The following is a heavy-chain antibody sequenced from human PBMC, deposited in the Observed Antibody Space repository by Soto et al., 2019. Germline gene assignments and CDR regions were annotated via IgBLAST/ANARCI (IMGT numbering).Heavy chain of an antibody. CDR2: IYYSGST. Sequence: SETLSLTCTVSGGSVSSGSYYWSWIRQPPGKGLEWIGCIYYSGSTNYNPSLKSRVTISVDTSKNQFSLKLSSVTAADTAVYYCARAALGAPYYYDSSCYHNRGGFDIWGQGTMVTVSS. CDR3: ARAALGAPYYYDSSCYHNRGGFDI. J-gene: IGHJ3*02. D-gene: IGHD3-22*01. V-gene: IGHV4-61*01. CDR1: GGSVSSGSYY.